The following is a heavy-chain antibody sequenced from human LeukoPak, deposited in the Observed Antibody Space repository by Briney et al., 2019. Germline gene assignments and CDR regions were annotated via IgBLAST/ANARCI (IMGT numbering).Heavy chain of an antibody. J-gene: IGHJ5*02. V-gene: IGHV1-2*02. CDR2: INPNSGNT. CDR3: AREGAAAEDVNWFDP. Sequence: ASVKVSCKASGYTFTRYYMHWVRQAPGQGLEWMGWINPNSGNTHYAQKFQDRVTMTRDTSISTAYMELNSLRSDDMAVYYCAREGAAAEDVNWFDPWGQGTLVTVSS. CDR1: GYTFTRYY. D-gene: IGHD6-25*01.